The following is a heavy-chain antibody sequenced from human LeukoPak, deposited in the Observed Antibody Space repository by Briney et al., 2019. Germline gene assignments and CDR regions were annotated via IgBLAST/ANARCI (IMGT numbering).Heavy chain of an antibody. CDR2: INPNSGGT. V-gene: IGHV1-2*02. Sequence: ASVKVSCKASGYTFTGYYMHWVRQAPGQGLEWMGWINPNSGGTNYAQKFQGRVTITADKSTSTAYMELSSLRSEDTAVYYCARDTGAFDIWGQGTMVTVSS. J-gene: IGHJ3*02. CDR3: ARDTGAFDI. CDR1: GYTFTGYY. D-gene: IGHD1-14*01.